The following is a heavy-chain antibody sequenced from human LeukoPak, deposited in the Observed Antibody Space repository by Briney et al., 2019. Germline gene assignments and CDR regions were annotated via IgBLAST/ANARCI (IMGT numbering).Heavy chain of an antibody. CDR3: ARCSSDTTVDDY. Sequence: GESLKISCKGSGYSFTHYWIGWVRQMPGKGLEWMGLIYPGDSDTRYSPSFQGQVTLSADKSISTAYLQWSSLKASAAAMYYCARCSSDTTVDDYWGQGTLVTVSS. J-gene: IGHJ4*02. D-gene: IGHD5-18*01. V-gene: IGHV5-51*01. CDR1: GYSFTHYW. CDR2: IYPGDSDT.